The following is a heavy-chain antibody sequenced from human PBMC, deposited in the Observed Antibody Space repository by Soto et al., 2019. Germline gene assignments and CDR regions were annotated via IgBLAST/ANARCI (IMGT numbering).Heavy chain of an antibody. V-gene: IGHV4-31*03. CDR1: GGSISSGGYY. CDR2: IYYSGST. J-gene: IGHJ4*02. CDR3: ARDSSSWYGYRSGYYFDY. D-gene: IGHD6-13*01. Sequence: PSETLSLTCTVSGGSISSGGYYWSWIRRHPGKGLEWIGYIYYSGSTYYNPSLKSRVTISVDTSKNQFSLKLGSVTAADTAVYYCARDSSSWYGYRSGYYFDYWGQGTLVTVSS.